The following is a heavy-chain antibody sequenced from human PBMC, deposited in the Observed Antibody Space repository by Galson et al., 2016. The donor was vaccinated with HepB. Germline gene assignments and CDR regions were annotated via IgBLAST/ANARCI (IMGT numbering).Heavy chain of an antibody. Sequence: SETLSLTCAVYGGSLSDYYWSWIRQIPGKGLEWIGEINHSARTNYNPSLKSQLTISVDTSKNQFSLRLSSVTAAETAVYYCARRKKCLRCRVPTAPFDYWGQGTLVTVSS. D-gene: IGHD2-2*01. CDR3: ARRKKCLRCRVPTAPFDY. CDR2: INHSART. J-gene: IGHJ4*02. CDR1: GGSLSDYY. V-gene: IGHV4-34*01.